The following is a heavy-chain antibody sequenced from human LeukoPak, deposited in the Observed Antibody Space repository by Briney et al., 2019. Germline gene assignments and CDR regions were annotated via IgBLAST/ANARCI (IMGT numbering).Heavy chain of an antibody. J-gene: IGHJ5*02. CDR3: ARLIVADLRTRNWFDP. D-gene: IGHD3-16*02. Sequence: SETLSLTCSVSGGSITGYNYYWGWIRQPPGKGLEWIGSIYYSGSTNYNPSLKSRVTISVDTSKNQFSLMLSSGPAADAAVYYCARLIVADLRTRNWFDPWGQGTLVTVSS. V-gene: IGHV4-39*07. CDR1: GGSITGYNYY. CDR2: IYYSGST.